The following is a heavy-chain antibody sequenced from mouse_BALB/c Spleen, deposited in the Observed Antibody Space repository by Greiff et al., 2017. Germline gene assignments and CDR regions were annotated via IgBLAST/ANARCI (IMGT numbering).Heavy chain of an antibody. CDR1: GFTIKDTY. V-gene: IGHV14-3*02. CDR2: INPANGNT. Sequence: VQLKQSGAELVKPGASVKFSCTASGFTIKDTYMHWVKQSPEQGLEWIGRINPANGNTKYDPKFQGKATITADTSSNTAYLQLSSLTSEDTAVYYCARENWDGYFDYWGQGTTLTVSA. D-gene: IGHD4-1*01. J-gene: IGHJ2*01. CDR3: ARENWDGYFDY.